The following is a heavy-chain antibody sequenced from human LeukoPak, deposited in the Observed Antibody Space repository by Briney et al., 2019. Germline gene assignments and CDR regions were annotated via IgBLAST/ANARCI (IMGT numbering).Heavy chain of an antibody. Sequence: GASVKVSCKASGYTFTGYYMHWVRQAPGQALEWMGWINPNSGGTNYAQKFQGRVTMTRDTSISTAYMELSRLRSDDTAVYYCARDEDSSGWYPDYWGQGTLVTVSS. V-gene: IGHV1-2*02. J-gene: IGHJ4*02. CDR1: GYTFTGYY. D-gene: IGHD6-19*01. CDR3: ARDEDSSGWYPDY. CDR2: INPNSGGT.